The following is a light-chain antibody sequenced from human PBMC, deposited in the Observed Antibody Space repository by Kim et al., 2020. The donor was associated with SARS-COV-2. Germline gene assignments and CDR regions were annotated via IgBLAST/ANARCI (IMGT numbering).Light chain of an antibody. CDR3: QAWDSSTAPLYV. Sequence: YACWYQQKPGQSPVLVIYQDSKRPSGIPERFSGSNSGNTATLTISGTQAMDEADYYCQAWDSSTAPLYVFGTGTKVTVL. CDR2: QDS. V-gene: IGLV3-1*01. J-gene: IGLJ1*01. CDR1: Y.